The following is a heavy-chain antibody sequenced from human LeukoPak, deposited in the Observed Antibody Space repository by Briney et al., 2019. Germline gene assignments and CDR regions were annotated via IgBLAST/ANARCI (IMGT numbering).Heavy chain of an antibody. D-gene: IGHD6-19*01. CDR2: IYDSGST. V-gene: IGHV4-59*08. CDR3: ARHQAAAINQWLPLQNAFDI. J-gene: IGHJ3*02. CDR1: GGSISSHY. Sequence: SETLSLTCTVSGGSISSHYWSWIRQPPRKGLEWIGYIYDSGSTNYNPSLKSRVTISVETSKKQFSLKLSSVTAADTAVYYCARHQAAAINQWLPLQNAFDIWGQGTMVTVSS.